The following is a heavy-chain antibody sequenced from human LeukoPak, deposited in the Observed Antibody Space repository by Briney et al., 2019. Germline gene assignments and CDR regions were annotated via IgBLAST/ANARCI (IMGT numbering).Heavy chain of an antibody. V-gene: IGHV3-30*04. CDR1: GFTFSSYA. CDR3: VRRKSGRGPIDY. J-gene: IGHJ4*02. D-gene: IGHD3-10*01. CDR2: ISYDGSNK. Sequence: GGSLRLSCAASGFTFSSYAMHWVRQAPGKGLEWVAVISYDGSNKKYADSVKGRFTISRDNSKNTLYLQMNSLRAEDTAVYYCVRRKSGRGPIDYWGQGTLVTVSS.